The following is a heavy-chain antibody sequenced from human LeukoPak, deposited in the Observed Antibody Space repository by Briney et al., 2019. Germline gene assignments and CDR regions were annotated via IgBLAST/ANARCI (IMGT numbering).Heavy chain of an antibody. J-gene: IGHJ4*02. CDR1: GGSISNYY. D-gene: IGHD3-22*01. CDR3: ARGYYDSSGLSFDY. V-gene: IGHV4-59*01. CDR2: IYYSGST. Sequence: SETLSLTCTVSGGSISNYYWTWIRQPPGKGLEWIGNIYYSGSTKYNLSLKSRVTISLDTSKKQFSLKLSSVTAADTAVYYCARGYYDSSGLSFDYWGQGTQVTVSS.